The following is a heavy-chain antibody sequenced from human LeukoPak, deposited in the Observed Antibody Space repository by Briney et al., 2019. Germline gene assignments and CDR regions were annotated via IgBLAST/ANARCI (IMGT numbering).Heavy chain of an antibody. Sequence: PGGSLRLSCAASGFTVSSNYMSWVRQAPGKGLEWVSVIYSGGSTYYADSVKGRFTISRDNSKNTLYVEMNSLRLDDTAIYYCARGPPTSRSGAHFDYWGQGSLVTVSP. D-gene: IGHD5-12*01. CDR3: ARGPPTSRSGAHFDY. CDR1: GFTVSSNY. J-gene: IGHJ4*02. V-gene: IGHV3-66*01. CDR2: IYSGGST.